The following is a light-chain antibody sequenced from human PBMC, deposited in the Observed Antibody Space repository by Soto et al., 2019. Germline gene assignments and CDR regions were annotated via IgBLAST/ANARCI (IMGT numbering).Light chain of an antibody. J-gene: IGKJ4*01. V-gene: IGKV1-5*03. CDR2: KAS. CDR1: RRISSR. Sequence: DIQMTQSPSTLSASVGDRVTISCRASRRISSRLTWYQQKAGKAPELLIYKASGLQSGVPSRFSGSGSGTEFTLIISSLQPDDFATYYCHQYARNPLTFGGGTKVDIK. CDR3: HQYARNPLT.